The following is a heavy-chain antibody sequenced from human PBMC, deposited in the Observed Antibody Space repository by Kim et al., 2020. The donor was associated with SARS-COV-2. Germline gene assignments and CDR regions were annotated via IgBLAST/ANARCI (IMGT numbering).Heavy chain of an antibody. CDR2: INPSGGST. J-gene: IGHJ4*02. CDR1: GYTFTSYY. CDR3: ARDGTSIAARPDFGY. D-gene: IGHD6-6*01. Sequence: ASVKVSCKASGYTFTSYYMHWVRQAPGQGLEWMGIINPSGGSTSYAQKFQGRVTMTRDTSTSTVYMELSSLRSEDTAVYYCARDGTSIAARPDFGYWGQGTLVTVSS. V-gene: IGHV1-46*01.